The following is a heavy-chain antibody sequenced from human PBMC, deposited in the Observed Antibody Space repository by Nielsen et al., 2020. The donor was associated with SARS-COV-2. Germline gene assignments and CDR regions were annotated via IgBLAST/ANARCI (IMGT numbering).Heavy chain of an antibody. CDR3: ARVRDNGDSYWYFDL. V-gene: IGHV3-13*04. D-gene: IGHD4-17*01. CDR1: GFTFSSYD. J-gene: IGHJ2*01. CDR2: IGTAGDT. Sequence: GESLKISCAASGFTFSSYDMHWVRQATGKGLEWVSAIGTAGDTYYPGSVKGRFTISRDNSKNTVYLQMNSLRAEDTAVYHCARVRDNGDSYWYFDLWGRGTLVTVSS.